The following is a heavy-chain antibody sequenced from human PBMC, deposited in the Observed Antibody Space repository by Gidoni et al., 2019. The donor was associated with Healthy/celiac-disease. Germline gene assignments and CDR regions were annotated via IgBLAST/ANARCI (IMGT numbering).Heavy chain of an antibody. CDR2: INPSGGST. Sequence: QVQLVQSGAEVKKPGASVKVSCKASGYTFTSYYMHWVRQAPGQGLEWMGIINPSGGSTSYAQKFQGRVTMTRDTSTSTVYMELSSLRSEDTAVYYCARVQLVRTPADAFDIWGQGTMVTVSS. V-gene: IGHV1-46*01. D-gene: IGHD6-6*01. J-gene: IGHJ3*02. CDR1: GYTFTSYY. CDR3: ARVQLVRTPADAFDI.